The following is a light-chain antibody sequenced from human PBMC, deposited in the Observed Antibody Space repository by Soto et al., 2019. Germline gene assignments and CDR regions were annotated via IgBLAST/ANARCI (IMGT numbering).Light chain of an antibody. CDR3: SSYTSSSTLV. CDR2: EVS. CDR1: SSDVGGYNY. V-gene: IGLV2-14*01. Sequence: QSALTQPASVSGSPGQSITISCTGTSSDVGGYNYVYWYQQHPGKAPKLMIYEVSNRPSGVSNRFSGSKSGNTASLTISGLLAEDEADYYCSSYTSSSTLVCGTGTKVTVL. J-gene: IGLJ1*01.